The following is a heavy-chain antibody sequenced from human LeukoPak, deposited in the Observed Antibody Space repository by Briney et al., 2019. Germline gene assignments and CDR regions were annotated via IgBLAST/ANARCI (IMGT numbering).Heavy chain of an antibody. V-gene: IGHV4-59*01. D-gene: IGHD3-22*01. J-gene: IGHJ4*02. CDR1: GGSISSYY. CDR3: ARAGYYYDSSGYYITTDFDY. CDR2: IYYSGST. Sequence: KPSETLSLTCTVSGGSISSYYWSWIRQPPGKGLEWIGYIYYSGSTNYNPSLKSRVTISVDTSKNQFSLKLSSVTAADTAVYYCARAGYYYDSSGYYITTDFDYWGQGTLVTVSS.